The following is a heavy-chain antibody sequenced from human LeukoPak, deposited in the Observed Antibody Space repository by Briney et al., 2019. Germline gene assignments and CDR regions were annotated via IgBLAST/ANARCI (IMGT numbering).Heavy chain of an antibody. CDR3: ARSRTSYSSSWYNWFDP. Sequence: ASVKVSCKASGGTFSTYAISWVRQAPGQGLEWMGGIIPIFGTPTYAHKFQGRVTITADESTSTAYMELSSLRSEDTAVYYCARSRTSYSSSWYNWFDPWGQGTLITVSS. V-gene: IGHV1-69*13. CDR1: GGTFSTYA. D-gene: IGHD6-13*01. CDR2: IIPIFGTP. J-gene: IGHJ5*02.